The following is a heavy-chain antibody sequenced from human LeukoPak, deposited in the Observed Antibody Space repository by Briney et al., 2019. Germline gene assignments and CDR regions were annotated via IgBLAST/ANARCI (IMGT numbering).Heavy chain of an antibody. J-gene: IGHJ6*03. CDR3: ARGYDSSGYLYYYYYMDV. V-gene: IGHV4-59*12. Sequence: PSETLSLTCTVSGGSISSYYWSWIRQPPGKGLEWIGYIYYSGSTYYNPSLKSRVTISVDTSKNQFSLKLSSVTAADTAVYYCARGYDSSGYLYYYYYMDVWGKGTTVTVSS. D-gene: IGHD3-22*01. CDR1: GGSISSYY. CDR2: IYYSGST.